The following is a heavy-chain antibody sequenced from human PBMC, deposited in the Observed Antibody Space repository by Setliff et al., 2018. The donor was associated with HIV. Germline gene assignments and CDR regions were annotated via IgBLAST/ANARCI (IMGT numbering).Heavy chain of an antibody. CDR3: THMGHYFDGTGYNRMYYFDY. V-gene: IGHV3-15*01. J-gene: IGHJ4*02. D-gene: IGHD3-22*01. Sequence: PGGSLRLSCAASGFTFSTYSMNWVRQAPGKGLEWVGRVKSKGSGGTTDYATPVRGRFTISRDDSTNTMYLQMNSLETEDTAVYYCTHMGHYFDGTGYNRMYYFDYWGQGALVTVSS. CDR2: VKSKGSGGTT. CDR1: GFTFSTYS.